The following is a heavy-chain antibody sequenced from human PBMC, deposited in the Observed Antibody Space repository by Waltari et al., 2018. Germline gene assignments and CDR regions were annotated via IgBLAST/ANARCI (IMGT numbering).Heavy chain of an antibody. CDR1: GLIFVSYG. J-gene: IGHJ4*02. CDR3: ARDFDY. CDR2: IKQDGSEK. V-gene: IGHV3-7*01. Sequence: EVQLVESGGGLVQPGGSLRLSCAASGLIFVSYGMSWVRQAPGKGLEWVANIKQDGSEKYYVDSVKGRFTISRDNAKNSLYLQMNSLRAEDTAVYYCARDFDYWGQGTLVTVSS.